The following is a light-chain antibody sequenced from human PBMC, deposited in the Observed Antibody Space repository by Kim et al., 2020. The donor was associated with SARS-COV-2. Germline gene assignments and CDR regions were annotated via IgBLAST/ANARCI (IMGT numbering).Light chain of an antibody. CDR1: SRRSYY. Sequence: LGQTVRTKCQGDSRRSYYASWYQQKPGQAPVLVIYGKNNRPSGIPDRFSGSSSGNTASLTITGAQAEDEADYYCNSLDSSGNHVVFGGGTQLTVL. CDR3: NSLDSSGNHVV. V-gene: IGLV3-19*01. J-gene: IGLJ2*01. CDR2: GKN.